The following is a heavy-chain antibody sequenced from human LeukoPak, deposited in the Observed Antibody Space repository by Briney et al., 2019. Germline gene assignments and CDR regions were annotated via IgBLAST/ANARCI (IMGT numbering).Heavy chain of an antibody. V-gene: IGHV3-74*01. CDR2: VNDDGSAT. CDR1: GFTLSSYW. Sequence: GGSLRLSCVASGFTLSSYWMHWVRQAPEKGLVWVSGVNDDGSATYYADSVKGRFTISRDSAKNTLYLQMNSLRAEDTALYYCATVSDYWGQGTLVTVSS. J-gene: IGHJ4*02. CDR3: ATVSDY.